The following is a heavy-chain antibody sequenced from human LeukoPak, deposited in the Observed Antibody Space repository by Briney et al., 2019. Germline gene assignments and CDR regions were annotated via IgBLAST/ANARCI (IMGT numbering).Heavy chain of an antibody. D-gene: IGHD1-26*01. J-gene: IGHJ4*02. CDR1: EYTFTGYY. CDR3: TRESGSYHGNDF. V-gene: IGHV1-2*06. CDR2: INPNNGGI. Sequence: VASVKVSCKASEYTFTGYYMHWVRQAPGQGLEWMGRINPNNGGINYAQKFQGRVTMTGDTSISTAYMELSSLRSDDTAVYYCTRESGSYHGNDFWGQGTLVTVSS.